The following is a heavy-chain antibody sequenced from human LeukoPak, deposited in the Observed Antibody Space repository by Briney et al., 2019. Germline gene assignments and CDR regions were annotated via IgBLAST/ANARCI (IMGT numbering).Heavy chain of an antibody. Sequence: GGSLRLSCAASAFTFINAWMSCVRQAPGKGLEWVGRLKSKTDGGTSDYAAPVKGRFTISRDDSKNTLYLQMNSLKTEDTAVYYCTTGYYLYYYGSGSYYTFDYWVLGTLVTVSS. V-gene: IGHV3-15*01. D-gene: IGHD3-10*01. CDR2: LKSKTDGGTS. CDR1: AFTFINAW. J-gene: IGHJ4*02. CDR3: TTGYYLYYYGSGSYYTFDY.